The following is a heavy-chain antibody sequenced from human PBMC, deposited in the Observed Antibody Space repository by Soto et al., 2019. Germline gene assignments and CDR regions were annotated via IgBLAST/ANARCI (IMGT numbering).Heavy chain of an antibody. V-gene: IGHV1-69*12. CDR1: GGTFSSYA. Sequence: QVQLVQSGAEVKKPGSSVKVSCKASGGTFSSYAISWVRQAPGQGLEWMGGIIPIFGTADYAQKFQGRVTITADESTSTAYKELSSLRTEDTAVYYCASVETQRYYYGMEVWGQGTTVTVSS. CDR2: IIPIFGTA. CDR3: ASVETQRYYYGMEV. D-gene: IGHD2-15*01. J-gene: IGHJ6*02.